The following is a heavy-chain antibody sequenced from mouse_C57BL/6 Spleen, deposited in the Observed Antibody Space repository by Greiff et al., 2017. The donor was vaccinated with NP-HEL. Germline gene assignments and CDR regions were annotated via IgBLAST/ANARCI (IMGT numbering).Heavy chain of an antibody. J-gene: IGHJ3*01. Sequence: QVQLQQPGAELVRPGTSVKLSCKASGYTFTSYWMHWVKQRPGQGLEWIGVIDPSDSYTNYNQKFKGKATLTVDTSSSTAYMQLSSLTSEDSAVYYCASPPYYDYPWFAYWGQGTLVTVSA. CDR2: IDPSDSYT. D-gene: IGHD2-4*01. V-gene: IGHV1-59*01. CDR3: ASPPYYDYPWFAY. CDR1: GYTFTSYW.